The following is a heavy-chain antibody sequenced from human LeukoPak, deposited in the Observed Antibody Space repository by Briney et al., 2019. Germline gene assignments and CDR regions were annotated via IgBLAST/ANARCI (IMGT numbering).Heavy chain of an antibody. CDR2: INPNSGGT. D-gene: IGHD4-23*01. Sequence: SVKVSCKASGYTFTRYYMHWVPQAPGQGREGMGRINPNSGGTNYAQKFQGRGTITRDTSLNTASLEASNLRAGDPALYFFSRSRWSQAGYFQNWGQGTLVTVSS. CDR3: SRSRWSQAGYFQN. CDR1: GYTFTRYY. J-gene: IGHJ1*01. V-gene: IGHV1-2*06.